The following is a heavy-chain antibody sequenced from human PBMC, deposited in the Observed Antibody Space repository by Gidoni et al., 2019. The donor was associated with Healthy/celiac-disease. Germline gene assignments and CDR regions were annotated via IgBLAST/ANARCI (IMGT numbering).Heavy chain of an antibody. D-gene: IGHD3-22*01. V-gene: IGHV4-39*01. CDR3: ARHYYDSSGYFDY. CDR1: VGSISSSSYY. J-gene: IGHJ4*02. Sequence: QLQLQESGPGLVKPSETLSLTCTVSVGSISSSSYYWGWIRQPPGKGLEWIGSIYYSGSTYYNPSLKSRVTISVDTSKNQFSLKLSSVTAADTAVYYCARHYYDSSGYFDYWGQGTLVTVSS. CDR2: IYYSGST.